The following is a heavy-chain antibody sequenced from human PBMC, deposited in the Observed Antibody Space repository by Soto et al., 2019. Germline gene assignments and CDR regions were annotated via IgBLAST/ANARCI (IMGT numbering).Heavy chain of an antibody. D-gene: IGHD3-22*01. Sequence: GGSLRLSCVGSGFTFSSYWMTWVRQAPGKGLEWVANINQDGSKRYYVDSVKGRFAISRDNAERSLYLQMNSLRAEDTAVFYCARGLYFYDTSGYSYWGQGTLVTSPQ. J-gene: IGHJ4*02. CDR3: ARGLYFYDTSGYSY. CDR1: GFTFSSYW. V-gene: IGHV3-7*03. CDR2: INQDGSKR.